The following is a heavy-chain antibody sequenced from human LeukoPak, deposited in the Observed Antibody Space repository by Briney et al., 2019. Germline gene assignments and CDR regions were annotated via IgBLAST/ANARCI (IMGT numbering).Heavy chain of an antibody. CDR3: ARGVTDIN. D-gene: IGHD2-21*02. CDR2: IYTSGTT. CDR1: GGSISSYY. V-gene: IGHV4-4*08. J-gene: IGHJ4*02. Sequence: SETLSLTCTVSGGSISSYYWSWIRQPPGKGLEWIGHIYTSGTTNYNPSLKSRVTILLDTSKNQFSLNLNSVTAADTAIYYCARGVTDINWGQGTLVTVSS.